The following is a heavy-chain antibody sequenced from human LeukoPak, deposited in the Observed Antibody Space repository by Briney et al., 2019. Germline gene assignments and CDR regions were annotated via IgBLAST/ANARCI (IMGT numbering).Heavy chain of an antibody. D-gene: IGHD6-19*01. CDR2: INHSGST. Sequence: SETLSLTCAVYGGSFSGYYWSWIRQPPGKGLEWTGEINHSGSTNYNPSLKSRVTISVDTSKNQFSLKLSSVTAADTAVYYCARRGRWLGYWGQGTLVTVSS. J-gene: IGHJ4*02. CDR3: ARRGRWLGY. V-gene: IGHV4-34*01. CDR1: GGSFSGYY.